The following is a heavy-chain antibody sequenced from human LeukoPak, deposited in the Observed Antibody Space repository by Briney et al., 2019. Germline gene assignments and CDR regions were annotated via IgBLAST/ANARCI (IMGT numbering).Heavy chain of an antibody. V-gene: IGHV1-69*05. CDR2: IIPIFGTA. Sequence: SCAASGFTFSSYAISWVRQAPGQGLELMGRIIPIFGTANYAQKFQGRVTITTDESTSTAYMELSSLRSEDTAVYYCARGNLERGYFDYWGQGTLVTVSS. J-gene: IGHJ4*02. CDR1: GFTFSSYA. D-gene: IGHD1-1*01. CDR3: ARGNLERGYFDY.